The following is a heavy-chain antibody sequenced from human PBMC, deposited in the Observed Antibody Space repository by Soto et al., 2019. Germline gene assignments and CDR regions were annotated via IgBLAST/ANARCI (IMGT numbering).Heavy chain of an antibody. J-gene: IGHJ4*02. CDR2: MSYDGNNK. Sequence: QVQLVESGGGVVQPGRSLRLSCAASGFTFSSYGIHWVRQAPGKGLEWVAVMSYDGNNKYYADSVKGRVTISRDNSKNTLYLQMNSLRAEDTAVYYCAKEGRSGYYYFDYWGQGTLVTVSS. CDR1: GFTFSSYG. V-gene: IGHV3-30*18. CDR3: AKEGRSGYYYFDY. D-gene: IGHD3-22*01.